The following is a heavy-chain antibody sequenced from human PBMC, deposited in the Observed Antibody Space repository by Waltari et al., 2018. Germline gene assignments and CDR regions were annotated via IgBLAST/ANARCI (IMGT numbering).Heavy chain of an antibody. CDR3: AGLRFNYYYFYHMDV. Sequence: QVHLQQWGAGLLKPSETLSLTCGVSGGSFSNYYWSWIRPPPGRGLEWIGEIDHSGSTNYNPSLKSRVTLSVDTSKKEFSLRLTSVTAAATAIYYCAGLRFNYYYFYHMDVWGKGTTVTVSS. CDR2: IDHSGST. CDR1: GGSFSNYY. D-gene: IGHD3-10*01. V-gene: IGHV4-34*02. J-gene: IGHJ6*03.